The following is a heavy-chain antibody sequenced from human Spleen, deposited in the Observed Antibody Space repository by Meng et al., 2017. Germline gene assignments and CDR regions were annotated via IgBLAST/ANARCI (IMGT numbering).Heavy chain of an antibody. J-gene: IGHJ6*02. V-gene: IGHV1-8*01. CDR1: GYTFSDYD. Sequence: ASVKVSCKASGYTFSDYDIEWARQATGQGLEWLGWMNPKSGHTGYGQRFQGRVTLTSDTSISTAYMELNSLSSADTAVYDCAGTLLYYYGMDVWGQGTTVTVSS. D-gene: IGHD1-1*01. CDR3: AGTLLYYYGMDV. CDR2: MNPKSGHT.